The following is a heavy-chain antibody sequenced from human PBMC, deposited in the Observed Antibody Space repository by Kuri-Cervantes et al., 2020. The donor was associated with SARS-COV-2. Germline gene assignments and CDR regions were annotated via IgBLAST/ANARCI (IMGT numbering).Heavy chain of an antibody. CDR1: GGSISSHY. V-gene: IGHV4-59*11. Sequence: SETLSLTCTVSGGSISSHYWSWIRQPPGKGLEWIGYVYSSGSTNYSPSLKSRVTMSVDTSKNQFSLKLTSVTAADTAVYYCTRAGHDNSGYYYSFDFWGQGALVTVSS. D-gene: IGHD3-22*01. CDR3: TRAGHDNSGYYYSFDF. CDR2: VYSSGST. J-gene: IGHJ4*02.